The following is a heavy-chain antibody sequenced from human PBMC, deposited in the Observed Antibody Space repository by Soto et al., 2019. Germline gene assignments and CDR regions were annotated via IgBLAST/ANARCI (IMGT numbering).Heavy chain of an antibody. CDR3: AKDLWREGWFDP. Sequence: EVQLLESGGGLVQPGGSLRLSCAASGFTFSSYAMSWVRQAPGKGLEWVSAISGSGGSTYYADSVKGRFTISRDNSKNTLYLHMNSLRAEDTAVYYCAKDLWREGWFDPWGQGTLVTVSS. V-gene: IGHV3-23*01. CDR1: GFTFSSYA. CDR2: ISGSGGST. J-gene: IGHJ5*02. D-gene: IGHD3-3*01.